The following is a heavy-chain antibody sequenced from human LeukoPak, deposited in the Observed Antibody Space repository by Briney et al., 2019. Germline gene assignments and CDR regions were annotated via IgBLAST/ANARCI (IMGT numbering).Heavy chain of an antibody. D-gene: IGHD3-22*01. CDR2: IYYSVST. V-gene: IGHV4-39*01. CDR1: GGSISSSSYY. J-gene: IGHJ4*02. Sequence: SETLSLTCTVSGGSISSSSYYWGWIRQPPGKGLEWIGSIYYSVSTYYNPSLKSRVTISVDTSKNQFSLKLSSVTAADTAVYYCGATGSEYYDSSGDTYYFDYWGQGTLVTVSS. CDR3: GATGSEYYDSSGDTYYFDY.